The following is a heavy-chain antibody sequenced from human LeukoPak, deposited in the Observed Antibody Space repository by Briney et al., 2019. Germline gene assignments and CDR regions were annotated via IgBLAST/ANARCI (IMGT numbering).Heavy chain of an antibody. D-gene: IGHD6-19*01. Sequence: GGSLRLSCAASGFTFSSYAMSWVRQAPGKGLEWVSAISGSGGSTDYADSVKGRFTISRDNSKNTLYLQMNSLRAEDTAVYYCASSIAVAGTLSGILDYWGQGTLVTVSS. CDR2: ISGSGGST. J-gene: IGHJ4*02. CDR3: ASSIAVAGTLSGILDY. V-gene: IGHV3-23*01. CDR1: GFTFSSYA.